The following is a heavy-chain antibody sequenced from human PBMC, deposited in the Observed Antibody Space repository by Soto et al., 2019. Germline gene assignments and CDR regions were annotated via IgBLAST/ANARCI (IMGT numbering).Heavy chain of an antibody. V-gene: IGHV1-69*11. D-gene: IGHD1-26*01. CDR1: GGTFSSYS. CDR2: FSPILGTT. Sequence: QVQLVQSGAEVKEPGSSVKVSCKASGGTFSSYSFSWVRQAPGQGLEWMGGFSPILGTTNYAQNFLVRVTITADEFTSTVYLEVSSLRPEDTAVYYCARGVTSGRFPPFDLWGQGTLVTVSS. CDR3: ARGVTSGRFPPFDL. J-gene: IGHJ4*02.